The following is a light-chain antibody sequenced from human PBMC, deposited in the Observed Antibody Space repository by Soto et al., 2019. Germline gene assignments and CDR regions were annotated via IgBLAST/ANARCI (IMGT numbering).Light chain of an antibody. J-gene: IGKJ4*01. CDR3: QQRSNWLT. CDR2: DAS. CDR1: QTVRNNY. V-gene: IGKV3D-20*02. Sequence: LLTQSPGTLSFSPGERATLSCRASQTVRNNYLAWYQQKPGQAPRLLIYDASSRATGIPDRFSGGGSGTDFTLTISSLEPEDFAVYYCQQRSNWLTFGGGTKVDIK.